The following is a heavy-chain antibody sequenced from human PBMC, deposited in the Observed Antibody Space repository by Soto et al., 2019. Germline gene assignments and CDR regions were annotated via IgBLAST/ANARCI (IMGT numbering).Heavy chain of an antibody. CDR3: TRPPTGSGYYYIGI. V-gene: IGHV3-73*02. CDR2: IRSKANSYAT. J-gene: IGHJ3*02. D-gene: IGHD3-22*01. CDR1: GFTFSGSA. Sequence: EVQLVESGGGLVQPGGSLKLSCAASGFTFSGSAMHWVRQASGKGLEWVGRIRSKANSYATAYAASVKGRFTTSRDDSKNTAYLQMNSLKTEDTAVYYCTRPPTGSGYYYIGIWGQGTMVTVSS.